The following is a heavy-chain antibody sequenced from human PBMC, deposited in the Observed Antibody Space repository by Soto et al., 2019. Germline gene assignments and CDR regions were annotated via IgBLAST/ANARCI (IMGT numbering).Heavy chain of an antibody. V-gene: IGHV4-59*01. D-gene: IGHD6-13*01. CDR2: IYYSGST. J-gene: IGHJ3*02. CDR1: GGSISSYY. Sequence: PSETLSLTCTVSGGSISSYYWSWIRQPPVKGLEWIGYIYYSGSTNYNPSLKSRVTISVDTSKNQFSLKLSSVTAADTAVYYCARVGVAAAEWAAFDIWGQGTMVTVSS. CDR3: ARVGVAAAEWAAFDI.